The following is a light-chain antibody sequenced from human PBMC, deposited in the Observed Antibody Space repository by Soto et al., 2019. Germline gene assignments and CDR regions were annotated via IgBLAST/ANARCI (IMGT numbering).Light chain of an antibody. V-gene: IGLV2-23*02. J-gene: IGLJ3*02. CDR1: SSDVGSCNC. Sequence: QSVLTQPASVSGSPGQSITISCTGTSSDVGSCNCVSWYQQHPGKAPTLMIYEVNKRPSGVSKRFSGSKSGNTASLTISGLQAEDEADYYCCASGGSPNWVFGGGTKLTVL. CDR3: CASGGSPNWV. CDR2: EVN.